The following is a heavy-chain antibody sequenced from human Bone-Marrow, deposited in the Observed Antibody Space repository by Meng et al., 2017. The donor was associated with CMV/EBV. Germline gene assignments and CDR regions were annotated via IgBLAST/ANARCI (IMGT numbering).Heavy chain of an antibody. CDR2: IRYDGSNK. Sequence: GESLKISCAASGFTFSSYGMHWVRQAPGKGLEWVAFIRYDGSNKYYADSVKGRFTISRDNSKNTLYLQMNSLRAEDTAVYYCAKETTPYYYYYYGMDVWGQGTTVTVSS. J-gene: IGHJ6*02. CDR1: GFTFSSYG. V-gene: IGHV3-30*02. CDR3: AKETTPYYYYYYGMDV. D-gene: IGHD4-17*01.